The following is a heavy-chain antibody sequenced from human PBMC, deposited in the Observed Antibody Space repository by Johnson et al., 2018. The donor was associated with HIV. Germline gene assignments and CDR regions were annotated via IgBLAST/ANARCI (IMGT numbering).Heavy chain of an antibody. CDR2: ISWNSGSI. CDR1: GFTFDDYA. D-gene: IGHD2-15*01. CDR3: ARDYRGRTVDAFDV. V-gene: IGHV3-9*01. J-gene: IGHJ3*01. Sequence: VQLVESGGGLVQPGRSLRLSCAASGFTFDDYAMHWVRQAPGKGLEWVSGISWNSGSIGYADSVKGRFTISRDNSKNMLDLQMNSLRAGDAAVYYCARDYRGRTVDAFDVWGQGTLVIVSS.